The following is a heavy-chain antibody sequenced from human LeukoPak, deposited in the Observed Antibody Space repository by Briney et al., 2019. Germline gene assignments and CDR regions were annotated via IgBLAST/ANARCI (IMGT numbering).Heavy chain of an antibody. J-gene: IGHJ4*02. CDR2: IRYDGSNK. D-gene: IGHD3-9*01. V-gene: IGHV3-30*02. Sequence: GGSLRLSCAASGFTFSSYGMHWVRQAPGKGLEWVAFIRYDGSNKYYADSVKGRFTISRDNSKNTLYLQMNSLRAEDTAVYYCAKEFSGGILTGYPDYWGQGTLVTVSS. CDR1: GFTFSSYG. CDR3: AKEFSGGILTGYPDY.